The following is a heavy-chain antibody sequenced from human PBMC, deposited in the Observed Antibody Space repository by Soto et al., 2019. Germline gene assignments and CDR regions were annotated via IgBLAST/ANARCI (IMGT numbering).Heavy chain of an antibody. D-gene: IGHD6-6*01. CDR3: ARKSSSSSWFDP. CDR2: ISGYNGNT. J-gene: IGHJ5*02. V-gene: IGHV1-18*01. CDR1: GYTFFSYG. Sequence: ASVKVSCKTSGYTFFSYGISWVRQAPGQGLEWMGWISGYNGNTNYAQKFQARVTMTADTSTRTAYMELRSLRSDDTAFYYCARKSSSSSWFDPWGQGTLVTVSS.